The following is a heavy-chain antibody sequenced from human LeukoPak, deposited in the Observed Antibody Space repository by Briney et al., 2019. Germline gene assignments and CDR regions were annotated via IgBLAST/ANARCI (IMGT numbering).Heavy chain of an antibody. CDR2: ILSDGSNK. J-gene: IGHJ4*02. CDR1: GVTFSSYV. Sequence: GGSLRLSCAASGVTFSSYVMHWGPQAPGRGLEWGGVILSDGSNKYYADSVKGRFTISRDNSENTVYLQMSSLRAEDTAVYYCATLYGDSLQPNDYWGQGTLVTVSS. V-gene: IGHV3-30*04. D-gene: IGHD4-17*01. CDR3: ATLYGDSLQPNDY.